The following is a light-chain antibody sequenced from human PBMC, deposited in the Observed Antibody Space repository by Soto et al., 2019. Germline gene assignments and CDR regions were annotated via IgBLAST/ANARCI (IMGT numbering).Light chain of an antibody. J-gene: IGLJ3*02. V-gene: IGLV4-60*02. CDR3: ESWDSNTNWV. CDR2: LEGSGSY. CDR1: SGHSSYI. Sequence: QLVLTQSSSASASLGASVKLTCTLSSGHSSYIIAWHQQQPGKAPRYLMKLEGSGSYNKGSGVPDRFSGSSSGADRYLTICILQFEEEADYYCESWDSNTNWVFGGGTKLTVL.